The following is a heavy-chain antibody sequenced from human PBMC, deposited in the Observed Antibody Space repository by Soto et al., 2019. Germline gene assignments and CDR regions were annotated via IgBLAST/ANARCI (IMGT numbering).Heavy chain of an antibody. CDR2: INPSGGST. J-gene: IGHJ4*02. Sequence: ASVKVSCKXSGYTFTSYYMHWVRQAPGQGLEWMGIINPSGGSTSYAQKFQGRVTMTRDTSTSTVYMELSSLRSEDTAVYYCARDSRDYYDSSGYVYWGQGTLVTVSS. D-gene: IGHD3-22*01. CDR1: GYTFTSYY. CDR3: ARDSRDYYDSSGYVY. V-gene: IGHV1-46*01.